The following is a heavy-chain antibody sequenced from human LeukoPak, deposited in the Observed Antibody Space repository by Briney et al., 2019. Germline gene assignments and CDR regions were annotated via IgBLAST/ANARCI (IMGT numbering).Heavy chain of an antibody. D-gene: IGHD3-3*01. CDR3: ARAVWYYDFWSGYLVYFQH. J-gene: IGHJ1*01. CDR2: IKQDGSEK. Sequence: PGGSLRLSCAASGFTFSSYWMSWVRQAPGKGLEWVANIKQDGSEKYYVDSVKGRFTISRDNAKNSLYLQMNSLRAEDTAVYYCARAVWYYDFWSGYLVYFQHWGQGTLVTVSS. V-gene: IGHV3-7*01. CDR1: GFTFSSYW.